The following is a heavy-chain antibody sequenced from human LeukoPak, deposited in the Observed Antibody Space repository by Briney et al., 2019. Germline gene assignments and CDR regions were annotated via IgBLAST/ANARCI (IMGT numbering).Heavy chain of an antibody. D-gene: IGHD3-22*01. CDR1: GFTVSSNY. V-gene: IGHV3-53*01. CDR3: ARSSRYYYDGSGYYPGPPDH. CDR2: IYTGGST. J-gene: IGHJ5*02. Sequence: PGGSLRLSCAASGFTVSSNYMSWVRQAPGKGLEWVSVIYTGGSTYYADSVTGRFTISRDYSKNTIYLQMNSLRAEDTAMYFCARSSRYYYDGSGYYPGPPDHWGQGTLVTVSS.